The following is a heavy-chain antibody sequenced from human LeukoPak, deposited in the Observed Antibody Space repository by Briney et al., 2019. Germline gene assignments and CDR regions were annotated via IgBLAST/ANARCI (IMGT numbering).Heavy chain of an antibody. D-gene: IGHD2-2*01. CDR1: GFTVSSSY. Sequence: KTGGSLRLSCAASGFTVSSSYMSWVRQAPGKGLEWVSSISSSSNYIYYADSVKGRFTISRDNAKNSLYLQMNSLRAEDTAVYYCAREDRPYCSTTSCYALDYWGQGTLVTVSS. J-gene: IGHJ4*02. CDR3: AREDRPYCSTTSCYALDY. V-gene: IGHV3-21*01. CDR2: ISSSSNYI.